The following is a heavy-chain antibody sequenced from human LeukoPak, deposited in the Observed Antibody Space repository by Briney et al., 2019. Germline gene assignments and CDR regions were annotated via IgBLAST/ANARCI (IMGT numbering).Heavy chain of an antibody. J-gene: IGHJ4*02. CDR3: ARGRGYYDSSGYYYDYYY. V-gene: IGHV4-34*01. CDR1: GGSFSGYY. D-gene: IGHD3-22*01. Sequence: SETLSLTCAVYGGSFSGYYWSWIRQPPGKGLEWIGEINHSGSTNYNPSLKSRVTISVDTSKNQFSLKLSSVTAADTAVYYCARGRGYYDSSGYYYDYYYWGQGTLVTVSS. CDR2: INHSGST.